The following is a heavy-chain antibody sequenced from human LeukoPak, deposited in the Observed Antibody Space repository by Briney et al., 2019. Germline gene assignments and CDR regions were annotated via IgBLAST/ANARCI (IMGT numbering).Heavy chain of an antibody. Sequence: ASVKVSCKASRYTFTGYYIHWVRQAPGQGLEWMGWINPNSGDTNYAQKFQGRVTMTRDTFISAANMELSRLTSDDTAVYYCARGNIVVVPPASVFDPWGQGTLVTVSS. CDR2: INPNSGDT. D-gene: IGHD2-2*01. CDR1: RYTFTGYY. V-gene: IGHV1-2*02. CDR3: ARGNIVVVPPASVFDP. J-gene: IGHJ5*02.